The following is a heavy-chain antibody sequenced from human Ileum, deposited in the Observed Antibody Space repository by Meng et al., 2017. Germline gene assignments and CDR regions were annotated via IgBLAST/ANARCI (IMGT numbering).Heavy chain of an antibody. Sequence: GESLKISCAASGFTFSNYWMHWVRQAPGKGLVWVSRINRDGSTTNYADSVKGRFTISRDNAKNTLYLQMNSLRAEDTAVYFCARGIPDSWGKDYWGQGTLVTVSS. D-gene: IGHD3-16*01. J-gene: IGHJ4*02. CDR3: ARGIPDSWGKDY. V-gene: IGHV3-74*01. CDR1: GFTFSNYW. CDR2: INRDGSTT.